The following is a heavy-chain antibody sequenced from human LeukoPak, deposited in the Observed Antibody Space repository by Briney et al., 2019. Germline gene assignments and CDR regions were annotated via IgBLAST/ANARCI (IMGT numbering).Heavy chain of an antibody. V-gene: IGHV1-18*01. D-gene: IGHD1-26*01. J-gene: IGHJ4*02. CDR2: ISTYNGNT. CDR3: AREWELLFDY. Sequence: GASVKVSCKASGYTFTSYTVSWVRQAPGQGREWMGWISTYNGNTNYAQKLQGRVTMTTDTSTNTAYMELRSLRSDDTAIYYCAREWELLFDYWGQGTLVTVSS. CDR1: GYTFTSYT.